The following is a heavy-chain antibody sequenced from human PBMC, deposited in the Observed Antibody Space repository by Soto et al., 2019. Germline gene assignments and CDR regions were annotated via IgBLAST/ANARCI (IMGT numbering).Heavy chain of an antibody. J-gene: IGHJ6*02. Sequence: QVQLVESGGGLVKPGGSLRLSCAASVFTFSDYYMSWIRQAPGKGQEWFSYISSSGRTIYYADSVKGRFTISRDNAKNVLYLQMNSLSAEDTAVYYCARDKTSSWYKYYYYYGMDVWGQGTTVTDS. CDR3: ARDKTSSWYKYYYYYGMDV. V-gene: IGHV3-11*01. CDR2: ISSSGRTI. CDR1: VFTFSDYY. D-gene: IGHD6-13*01.